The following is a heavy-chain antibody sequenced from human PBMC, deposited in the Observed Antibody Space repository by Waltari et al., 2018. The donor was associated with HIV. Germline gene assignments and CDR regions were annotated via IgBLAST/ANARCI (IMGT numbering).Heavy chain of an antibody. J-gene: IGHJ3*02. V-gene: IGHV3-21*01. Sequence: EVQLVESGGGLVKPGGSLRLSCAASGFTFSSYSMNWVRQAPGKGLEWVSSISSSSSYIYYADSVKGRFTISRDNAKNSLYLQMNSLRAEDTAVYYCARGKIVVVVAAETPDAFDIWGQGTMVTVSS. D-gene: IGHD2-15*01. CDR3: ARGKIVVVVAAETPDAFDI. CDR2: ISSSSSYI. CDR1: GFTFSSYS.